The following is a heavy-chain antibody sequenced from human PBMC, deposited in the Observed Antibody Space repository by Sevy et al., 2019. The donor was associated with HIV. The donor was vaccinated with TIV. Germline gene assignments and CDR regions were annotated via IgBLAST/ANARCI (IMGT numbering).Heavy chain of an antibody. J-gene: IGHJ4*02. CDR3: ASSRIAAAGTLFDY. Sequence: GGSLRLSCAASGFTFSSNGMHWVRQAPGKGLEWVAFIRYDGSNKYYADSAKGRFTISRDNAKNTLYLQMNSLRAEDTAVYYCASSRIAAAGTLFDYWGQGTLVTVSS. D-gene: IGHD6-13*01. CDR2: IRYDGSNK. CDR1: GFTFSSNG. V-gene: IGHV3-30*02.